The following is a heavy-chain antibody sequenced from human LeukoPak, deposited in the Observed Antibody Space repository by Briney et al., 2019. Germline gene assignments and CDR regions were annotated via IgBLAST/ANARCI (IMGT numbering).Heavy chain of an antibody. D-gene: IGHD3-10*01. CDR1: GYTFTGYY. V-gene: IGHV1-2*02. J-gene: IGHJ4*02. Sequence: GASVKVSCKASGYTFTGYYMHWVRQAPGQGLEWMGWINPNSGGTNYAQKFQGRVTMTRDTSISTAYMELSRLRSDDTAVYYCARDRGVISSQFDYWGQGTLVTVSS. CDR3: ARDRGVISSQFDY. CDR2: INPNSGGT.